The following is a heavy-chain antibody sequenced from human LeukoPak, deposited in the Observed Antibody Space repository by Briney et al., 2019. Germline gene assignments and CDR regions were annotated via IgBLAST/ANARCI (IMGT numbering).Heavy chain of an antibody. Sequence: PSETLSLTCAVYGGSFSGYYWSWIRQPPGKGLEWIGEINHSGSTNYNPSLKSRVTISVDTSKNQFSLKLSSGTAADTAVYYCARGRYCSGGSCYSNAFDIWGQGTMVTVSS. V-gene: IGHV4-34*01. D-gene: IGHD2-15*01. CDR2: INHSGST. J-gene: IGHJ3*02. CDR1: GGSFSGYY. CDR3: ARGRYCSGGSCYSNAFDI.